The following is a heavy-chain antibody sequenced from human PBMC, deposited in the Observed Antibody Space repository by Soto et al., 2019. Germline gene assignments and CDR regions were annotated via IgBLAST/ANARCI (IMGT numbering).Heavy chain of an antibody. CDR2: LYYSGST. D-gene: IGHD6-13*01. CDR3: ARAAVGTRGAFDI. Sequence: QVQLQESGPGLVKPSETLSLTCTVSGGSISGYYWSWIRQPPGKGLEWIGYLYYSGSTNYNPSLNSRVTISVDTSKNQFSLKLSSVTAADTAVYYCARAAVGTRGAFDIWGQGTMVTVSS. V-gene: IGHV4-59*01. CDR1: GGSISGYY. J-gene: IGHJ3*02.